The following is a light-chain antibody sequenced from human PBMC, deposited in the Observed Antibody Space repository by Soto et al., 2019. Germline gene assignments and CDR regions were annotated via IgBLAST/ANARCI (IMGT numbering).Light chain of an antibody. CDR1: SSDVGAYNY. V-gene: IGLV2-14*03. CDR2: DVS. Sequence: QSVLTLPASVSGSPGQSITISCTGTSSDVGAYNYVSWYQQHPGKAPKLMIYDVSNRPSGVSSRFSGSKSGNTASLTISGLQAEDEADYFCNSYTSSNSYVFGNGTKLTVL. J-gene: IGLJ1*01. CDR3: NSYTSSNSYV.